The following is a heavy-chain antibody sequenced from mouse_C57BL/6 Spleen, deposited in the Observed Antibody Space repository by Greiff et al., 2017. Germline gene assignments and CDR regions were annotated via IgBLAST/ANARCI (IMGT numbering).Heavy chain of an antibody. CDR1: GYTFTNYW. Sequence: QVQLQQSGAELVRPGTSVKMSCKASGYTFTNYWIGWAKQRPGHGLEWIGDIYPGGGYTNYNEKFKGKATLTADKSSSTAYMQFSSLTSEDAAIYDCARAGGVTTRTRAMDYWGQGTSVTVSS. CDR3: ARAGGVTTRTRAMDY. D-gene: IGHD2-2*01. J-gene: IGHJ4*01. V-gene: IGHV1-63*01. CDR2: IYPGGGYT.